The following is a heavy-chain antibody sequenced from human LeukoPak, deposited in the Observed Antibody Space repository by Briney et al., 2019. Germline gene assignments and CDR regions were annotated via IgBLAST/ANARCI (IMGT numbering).Heavy chain of an antibody. CDR1: SGSISSGNYF. CDR2: IYIGVNP. Sequence: SETLSLTCIVSSGSISSGNYFWSWIRQPAGKGLEWIGRIYIGVNPDYNPSLKSRVTVSADTSKNQFSLKLTSVTAADTAVYFCARGPGLHTGESFDYWGQGILVTVSS. D-gene: IGHD2-8*02. J-gene: IGHJ4*02. V-gene: IGHV4-61*02. CDR3: ARGPGLHTGESFDY.